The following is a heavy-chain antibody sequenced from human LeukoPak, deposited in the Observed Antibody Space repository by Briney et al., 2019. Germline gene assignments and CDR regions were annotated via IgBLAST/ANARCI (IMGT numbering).Heavy chain of an antibody. V-gene: IGHV4-39*02. J-gene: IGHJ5*01. CDR1: GGSIGSSSYY. Sequence: PSGTLSLTCAVSGGSIGSSSYYWGWIRQPPGKGLEWIGSIFRTGSTYYTASLKSRVSISVDTSKNHFVLNLTSVTAADTAVYFCARRVGFYGSGSLNYFDPWGQGTLVSVSS. CDR2: IFRTGST. CDR3: ARRVGFYGSGSLNYFDP. D-gene: IGHD3-10*01.